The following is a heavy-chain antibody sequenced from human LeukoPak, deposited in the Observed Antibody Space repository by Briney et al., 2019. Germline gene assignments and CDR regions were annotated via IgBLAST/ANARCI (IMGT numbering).Heavy chain of an antibody. V-gene: IGHV4-59*08. CDR3: ARRVYNRGLYDLGAFDL. J-gene: IGHJ3*01. D-gene: IGHD2-8*01. CDR1: GGSLSSSY. Sequence: SETLSLTCTVSGGSLSSSYWSWIRQPPGGGLEWIGYSYYTGNTNYSPALKSRVTISFATSKNQFSLNLRSVTATDTAVYYCARRVYNRGLYDLGAFDLWGQGTMVTVSS. CDR2: SYYTGNT.